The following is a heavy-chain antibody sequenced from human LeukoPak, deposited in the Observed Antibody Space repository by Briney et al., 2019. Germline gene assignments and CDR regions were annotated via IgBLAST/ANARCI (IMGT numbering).Heavy chain of an antibody. CDR2: INHSGST. V-gene: IGHV4-34*01. CDR1: GGSFSGYY. Sequence: SETLSLTCAVYGGSFSGYYWSWIRQPPGKGLEWIGEINHSGSTNYNPSLKSRVTISVDTSKNQFSLKLSSVTAADTAVYYCARHGYYDFWSGYLDWGQGTLVTVSS. J-gene: IGHJ4*02. D-gene: IGHD3-3*01. CDR3: ARHGYYDFWSGYLD.